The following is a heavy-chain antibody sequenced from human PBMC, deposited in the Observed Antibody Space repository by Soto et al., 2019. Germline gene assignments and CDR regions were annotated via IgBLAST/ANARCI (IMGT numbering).Heavy chain of an antibody. CDR2: ISAYNGNT. J-gene: IGHJ3*02. V-gene: IGHV1-18*01. CDR1: GYTFTSYG. CDR3: AREKSRFKKNYDAFDI. Sequence: QVQLVQSGAEVKKPGASVKVSCKASGYTFTSYGISWVRRAPGQGLEWMGWISAYNGNTNYAQKLQGRVTMTTDTSTSTAYMELRSLRSDDTAVYYCAREKSRFKKNYDAFDIWGQGTMVTVSS. D-gene: IGHD1-7*01.